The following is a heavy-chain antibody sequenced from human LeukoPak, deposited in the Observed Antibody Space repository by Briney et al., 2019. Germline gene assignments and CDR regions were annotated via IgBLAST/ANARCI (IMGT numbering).Heavy chain of an antibody. D-gene: IGHD3-9*01. V-gene: IGHV4-61*01. Sequence: RPSETPSLTCTVSGGSVSSGSYYWSWIRQPPGKGLEWIGYIYYSGSTNYNPSLKSRVTISVDTSKNQFSLKLSSVTAADTAVYYCARTVRYFDWSPPYGMDVWGKGTTVTVSS. CDR3: ARTVRYFDWSPPYGMDV. CDR2: IYYSGST. CDR1: GGSVSSGSYY. J-gene: IGHJ6*04.